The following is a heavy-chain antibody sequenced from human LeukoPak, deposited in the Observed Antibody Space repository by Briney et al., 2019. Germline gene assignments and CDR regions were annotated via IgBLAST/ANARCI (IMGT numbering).Heavy chain of an antibody. Sequence: GRSLRLSCAASGFTFSSYGMHWVRQAPGKGLEWVAVISYDGSNKYYADSVKGRFTISRDNSKNTLYLQMNSLRAEGTAVYYCAKVRALQWLLPVYFDYWGQGTLVTVSS. CDR2: ISYDGSNK. CDR1: GFTFSSYG. J-gene: IGHJ4*02. CDR3: AKVRALQWLLPVYFDY. D-gene: IGHD3-22*01. V-gene: IGHV3-30*18.